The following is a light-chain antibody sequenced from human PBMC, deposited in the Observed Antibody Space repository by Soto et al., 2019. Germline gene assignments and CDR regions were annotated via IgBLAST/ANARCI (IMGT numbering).Light chain of an antibody. CDR1: QSVGSY. CDR3: QQRSNWPPLT. J-gene: IGKJ4*01. V-gene: IGKV3-11*02. Sequence: EIVVTQSPATLSLSPGERATLSCRTSQSVGSYLAWYQKKPGQAPRLLIYDASNRATGIPARFRGSGSGRDFTLTISSLEPEDFAVYYCQQRSNWPPLTFGGGTKVEIK. CDR2: DAS.